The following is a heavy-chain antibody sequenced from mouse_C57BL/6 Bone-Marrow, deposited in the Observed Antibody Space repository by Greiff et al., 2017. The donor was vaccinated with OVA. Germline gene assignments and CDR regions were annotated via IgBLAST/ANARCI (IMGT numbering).Heavy chain of an antibody. CDR1: GYTFTSYW. V-gene: IGHV1-7*01. J-gene: IGHJ2*01. D-gene: IGHD1-1*01. CDR3: AREDYGSLHYFDY. CDR2: INPSSGYT. Sequence: VQLQQSGAELAKPGASVKLSCKASGYTFTSYWMHWVKQRPGQGLEWIGYINPSSGYTKYNQKFKDKATLTADKSSSTAYMQLSSLTYEDSAVYYCAREDYGSLHYFDYWGPGTTLTVSS.